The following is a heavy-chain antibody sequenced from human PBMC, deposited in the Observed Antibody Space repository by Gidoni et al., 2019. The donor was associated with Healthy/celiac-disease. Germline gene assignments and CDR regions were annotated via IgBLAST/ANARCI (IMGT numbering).Heavy chain of an antibody. CDR1: GGTFSSYA. D-gene: IGHD3-22*01. J-gene: IGHJ4*02. CDR2: IIPIFGTA. V-gene: IGHV1-69*01. CDR3: ARETPYDSSGFPLGYFDY. Sequence: QVQLVQSGAEVKKPGSSVKVSCKASGGTFSSYAISWVRQAPGQGLEWMGGIIPIFGTANYAQKFQGRVTITADESTSTAYMELSSLRSEDTAVYYCARETPYDSSGFPLGYFDYWGQGTLVTVSS.